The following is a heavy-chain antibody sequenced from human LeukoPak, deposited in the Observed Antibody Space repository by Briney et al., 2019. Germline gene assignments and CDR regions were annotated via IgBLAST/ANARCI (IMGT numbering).Heavy chain of an antibody. D-gene: IGHD3-10*01. CDR3: AKDGEIGEPITPYFDY. V-gene: IGHV3-33*06. J-gene: IGHJ4*02. CDR1: GFTFSSYG. Sequence: GGSLRLSCAASGFTFSSYGMHWVRQAPGKGLEWVAVIWYDGSNKYYADSVKGRFTISRDNSKNTLYLQMNSLRAEDTAVYCCAKDGEIGEPITPYFDYWGQGTLVTVSS. CDR2: IWYDGSNK.